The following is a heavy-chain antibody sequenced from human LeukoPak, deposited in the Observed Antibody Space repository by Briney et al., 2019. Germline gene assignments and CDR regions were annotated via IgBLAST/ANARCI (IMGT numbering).Heavy chain of an antibody. CDR1: GSTFSSYW. J-gene: IGHJ4*02. CDR2: IKQDGSEK. D-gene: IGHD3-3*01. Sequence: PGGSLRLSCAASGSTFSSYWMSWVRQAPGKGLEWVANIKQDGSEKYYVDSVKGRFTISRDNAKNSLYLQMNSLRAEDTAVYYCARDQISCDYWGQGTLVTVSS. CDR3: ARDQISCDY. V-gene: IGHV3-7*03.